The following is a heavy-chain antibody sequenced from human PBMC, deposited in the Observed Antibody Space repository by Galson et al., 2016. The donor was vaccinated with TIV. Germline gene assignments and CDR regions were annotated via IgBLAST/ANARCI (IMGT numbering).Heavy chain of an antibody. Sequence: SVKVSCKASGYTFTSFDISWIRQAPGQGLEWMGWMSPSNGNTGYAQKFRGRITMTRHPSTTTVHMELSGLTSEDTAVYYCARGHYYDSSGYSFDFWGQGTLVTVSS. V-gene: IGHV1-8*01. CDR3: ARGHYYDSSGYSFDF. CDR2: MSPSNGNT. D-gene: IGHD3-22*01. J-gene: IGHJ4*02. CDR1: GYTFTSFD.